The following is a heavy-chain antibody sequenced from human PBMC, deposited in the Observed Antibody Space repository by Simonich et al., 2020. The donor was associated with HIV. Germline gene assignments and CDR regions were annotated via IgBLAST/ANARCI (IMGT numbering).Heavy chain of an antibody. CDR2: ISSSSSYI. V-gene: IGHV3-21*01. CDR3: ARDGRKGSSTSCSDY. Sequence: EVQLVESGGGLVKPGGSLRLSCAASGFTFSRYRMTGIRQAPGKGLEWVSSISSSSSYIYYADSVKGRFTISRDNAKNSLYLQMNSLRAEDTAVYYCARDGRKGSSTSCSDYWGQGTLVTVSS. CDR1: GFTFSRYR. J-gene: IGHJ4*02. D-gene: IGHD2-2*01.